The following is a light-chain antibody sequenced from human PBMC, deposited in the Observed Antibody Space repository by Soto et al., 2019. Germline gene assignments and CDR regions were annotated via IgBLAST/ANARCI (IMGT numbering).Light chain of an antibody. J-gene: IGKJ1*01. CDR2: DTS. V-gene: IGKV1-5*01. CDR3: QQYSSYWT. CDR1: QSIRSW. Sequence: DIQMTQSPSTLSASVGDRVTITCRASQSIRSWLAWYQQKPGKAPKLLIYDTSSLESGVPSRFSGSGSGTEFTLTISSLQPDDFAIYYCQQYSSYWTFGQGTKV.